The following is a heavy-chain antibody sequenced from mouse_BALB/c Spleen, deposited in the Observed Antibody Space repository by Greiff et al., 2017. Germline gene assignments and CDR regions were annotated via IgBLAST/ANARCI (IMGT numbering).Heavy chain of an antibody. V-gene: IGHV5-17*02. Sequence: EVKLVESGGGLVQPGGSRKLSCAASGFTFSSFGMHWVRQAPEKGLEWVAYISSGSSTIYYADTVKGRFTISRDNPKNTLFLQMTSLRSEDTAMYYCARRYDYLDYWGQGTSVTVSS. CDR2: ISSGSSTI. CDR1: GFTFSSFG. CDR3: ARRYDYLDY. J-gene: IGHJ4*01. D-gene: IGHD2-4*01.